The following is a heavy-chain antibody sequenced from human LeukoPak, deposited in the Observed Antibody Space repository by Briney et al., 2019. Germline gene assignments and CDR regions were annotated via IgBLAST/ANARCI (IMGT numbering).Heavy chain of an antibody. Sequence: GASVKVSCKASGYTFTGYYMHWVRQAPGQGLEWMGWINPNSGGTNYAQKFQGRVTMTRDTSISTAYMELSRLRSDDTAVYYCAEGYCSGGSCSIGGYWGQGTLVTVSS. J-gene: IGHJ4*02. CDR1: GYTFTGYY. V-gene: IGHV1-2*02. D-gene: IGHD2-15*01. CDR3: AEGYCSGGSCSIGGY. CDR2: INPNSGGT.